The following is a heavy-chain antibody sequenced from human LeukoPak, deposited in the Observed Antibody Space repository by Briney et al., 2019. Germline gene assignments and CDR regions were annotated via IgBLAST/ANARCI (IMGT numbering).Heavy chain of an antibody. CDR3: ARDKITGRYYDSSGYPRPIDAFDI. CDR2: IYSGGST. V-gene: IGHV3-53*01. D-gene: IGHD3-22*01. Sequence: PGGSLRLSCAASGFTVSSNYMSWVRQAPGKGLEWVSVIYSGGSTYYADSVKGRFTISRDNSKNTLYLQMNSLRAEDTAVYYCARDKITGRYYDSSGYPRPIDAFDIWGQGTMVTASS. CDR1: GFTVSSNY. J-gene: IGHJ3*02.